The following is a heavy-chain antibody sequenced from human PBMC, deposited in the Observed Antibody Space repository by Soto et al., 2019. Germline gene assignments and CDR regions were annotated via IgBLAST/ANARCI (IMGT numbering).Heavy chain of an antibody. J-gene: IGHJ5*02. CDR2: INPNSGGT. V-gene: IGHV1-2*02. Sequence: QVPLVQSGVEVKKPGASVKVSCKASGYIFTGYYLHWVRQAPGQGLEWMGWINPNSGGTDYAQKFHGRVTMTRDTSISTAYMELSRLTSDDTAVYYCARDTSGWYVGWFDPWGQGTLVTVSS. D-gene: IGHD6-19*01. CDR1: GYIFTGYY. CDR3: ARDTSGWYVGWFDP.